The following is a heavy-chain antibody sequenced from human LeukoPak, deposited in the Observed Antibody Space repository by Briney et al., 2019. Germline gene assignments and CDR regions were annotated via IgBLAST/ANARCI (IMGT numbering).Heavy chain of an antibody. J-gene: IGHJ4*02. CDR3: ARYSYGGYYFDY. CDR1: GGSISSYY. CDR2: IYYSGST. D-gene: IGHD5-18*01. V-gene: IGHV4-59*01. Sequence: SETLSLTCTVSGGSISSYYWSWIRQPPGKELEWIGYIYYSGSTNYNPSLKSRATISVDTSKNQFSLNLSSVTAADTAVYYCARYSYGGYYFDYWGQGTLVTVPS.